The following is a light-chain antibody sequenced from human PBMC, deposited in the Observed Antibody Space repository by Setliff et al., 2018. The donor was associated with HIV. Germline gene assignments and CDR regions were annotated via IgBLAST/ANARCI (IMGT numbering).Light chain of an antibody. Sequence: QSALTQPASVSGSPGQSITISCTGTSSDVGGYNYVSWYQQHPGKAPKLIIYEVSNRPSGVSNRFSGSKSGNTASLTISGLQAEDEADYYCSSYTSSTTRVFGTGTKV. CDR3: SSYTSSTTRV. V-gene: IGLV2-14*01. J-gene: IGLJ1*01. CDR2: EVS. CDR1: SSDVGGYNY.